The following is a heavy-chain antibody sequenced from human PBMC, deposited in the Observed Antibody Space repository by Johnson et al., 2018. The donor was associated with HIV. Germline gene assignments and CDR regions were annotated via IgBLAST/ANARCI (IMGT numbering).Heavy chain of an antibody. D-gene: IGHD6-13*01. J-gene: IGHJ3*02. CDR3: ATYSSSWYKGGYAFDI. V-gene: IGHV3-23*04. CDR2: ISGSGGST. CDR1: GFNFSSYA. Sequence: VQLVESGGGLVQPGGSLRLSCAASGFNFSSYAMSWVRQAPGKGLEWVSAISGSGGSTYYADSVTGRFTISRDNSKNTLYLQMNSLRAEDTAVYYCATYSSSWYKGGYAFDIWGQGTMVTVPS.